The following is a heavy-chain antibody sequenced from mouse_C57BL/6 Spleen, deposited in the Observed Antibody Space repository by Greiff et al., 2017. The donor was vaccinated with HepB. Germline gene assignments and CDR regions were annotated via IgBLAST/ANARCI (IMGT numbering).Heavy chain of an antibody. CDR2: IYPRDGST. CDR3: AREEKTGTRYFDV. D-gene: IGHD4-1*01. CDR1: GYNFKSYD. V-gene: IGHV1-85*01. Sequence: QVQLKESGPELVKPGASVKLSCKASGYNFKSYDINWVKQRPGQGLEWIGWIYPRDGSTKYNEKFKGKATLTVDTSSSTAYMELHSLPSEDTAVYFCAREEKTGTRYFDVWGTGTTVTVSS. J-gene: IGHJ1*03.